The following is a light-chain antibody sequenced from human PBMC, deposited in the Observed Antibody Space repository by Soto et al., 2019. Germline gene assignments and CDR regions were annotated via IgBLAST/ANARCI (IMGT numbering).Light chain of an antibody. Sequence: EIVLTQSPGTLSLSPGERATLSCRASQSVSSYLAWYQHKPGQAPRLLIYGASSRATDIPDRFSGSGPGTDFTLTITRLEPEDFAVYYCQQHDTSPWTFGQGTKVDIK. CDR2: GAS. CDR1: QSVSSY. V-gene: IGKV3-20*01. CDR3: QQHDTSPWT. J-gene: IGKJ1*01.